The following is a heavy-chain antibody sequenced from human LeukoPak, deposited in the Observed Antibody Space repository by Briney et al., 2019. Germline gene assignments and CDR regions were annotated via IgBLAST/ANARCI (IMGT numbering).Heavy chain of an antibody. J-gene: IGHJ4*02. Sequence: PGGSLRLSCAASGFTFSSYAMSWVRQAPGKGLEWVSAISGSGGSTYYADSVKGRFTISRDNSKNTLYLQMNSLRAEDTGVYYCAKDQRSGYSYGSFDYWGQGTLVTVSS. CDR1: GFTFSSYA. CDR3: AKDQRSGYSYGSFDY. V-gene: IGHV3-23*01. CDR2: ISGSGGST. D-gene: IGHD5-18*01.